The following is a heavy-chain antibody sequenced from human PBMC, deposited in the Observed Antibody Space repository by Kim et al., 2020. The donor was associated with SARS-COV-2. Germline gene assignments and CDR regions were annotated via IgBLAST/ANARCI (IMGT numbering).Heavy chain of an antibody. D-gene: IGHD3-22*01. J-gene: IGHJ6*02. V-gene: IGHV7-4-1*02. Sequence: ASVKVSCKASGYTFTSYAMNWVRQAPGQGLEWMGWINTNTGNPTYAQGFTGRFVFSLDTSVSTAYLQISSLKAEDTAVYYCARDHPPYYYDSRISGMDVWGQGTTVTVSS. CDR1: GYTFTSYA. CDR2: INTNTGNP. CDR3: ARDHPPYYYDSRISGMDV.